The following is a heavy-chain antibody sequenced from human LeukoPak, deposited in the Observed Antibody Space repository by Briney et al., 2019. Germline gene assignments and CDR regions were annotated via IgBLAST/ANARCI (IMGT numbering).Heavy chain of an antibody. J-gene: IGHJ4*02. CDR2: ISYDGSNK. CDR1: GFTFSSYA. D-gene: IGHD1-7*01. V-gene: IGHV3-30*04. CDR3: ITYNWNYAVGKDY. Sequence: GGSLRLSCAASGFTFSSYAMHWVRQAPGKGLEWVAVISYDGSNKYYADSVKGRFTISRDNSKNMLFLQMNSLRAEDTAVYYCITYNWNYAVGKDYWGQGTLVTVSS.